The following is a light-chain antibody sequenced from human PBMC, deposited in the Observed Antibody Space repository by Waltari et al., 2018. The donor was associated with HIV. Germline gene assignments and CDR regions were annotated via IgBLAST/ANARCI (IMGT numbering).Light chain of an antibody. J-gene: IGLJ3*02. Sequence: SYELTQPPPVSVSLGQMPRITCNGEALPHKYAYWYRQRPGHFPVLGIYKESDGPSGIPERFSGSSSGTMATLTISGVQAEDEADYYCYAADNNSTVGVFGGGTKLTVL. V-gene: IGLV3-16*01. CDR2: KES. CDR3: YAADNNSTVGV. CDR1: ALPHKY.